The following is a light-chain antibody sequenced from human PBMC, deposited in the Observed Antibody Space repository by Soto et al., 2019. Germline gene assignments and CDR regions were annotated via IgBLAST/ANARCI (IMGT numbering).Light chain of an antibody. Sequence: EIVMTQSPVMLSLSPGERATLSCSASQGVSTSLAWYQHRPGQTPRLLIFGASSRAAGAPARFSGSGSGTEFALAISGLQSDDTEVYYCQRYGYWPLTLGKATKV. CDR3: QRYGYWPLT. CDR2: GAS. J-gene: IGKJ1*01. CDR1: QGVSTS. V-gene: IGKV3-15*01.